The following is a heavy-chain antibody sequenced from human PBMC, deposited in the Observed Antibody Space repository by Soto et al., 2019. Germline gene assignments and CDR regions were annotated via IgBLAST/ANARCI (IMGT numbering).Heavy chain of an antibody. CDR3: VRDYKFAYDF. J-gene: IGHJ4*02. D-gene: IGHD3-16*01. Sequence: PGGSLRLSCAASGFTFSSYSMNWVRQAPGKGLEWVSSISSSSSYIYYADSVKGRFTISRDSAQNSLYLQMNSLTAEDTAVYYCVRDYKFAYDFWGQGTLVTVSS. V-gene: IGHV3-21*01. CDR2: ISSSSSYI. CDR1: GFTFSSYS.